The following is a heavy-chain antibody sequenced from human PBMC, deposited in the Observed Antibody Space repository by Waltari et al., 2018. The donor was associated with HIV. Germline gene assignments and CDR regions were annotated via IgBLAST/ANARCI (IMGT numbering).Heavy chain of an antibody. CDR1: GGTFSRYA. CDR3: ARGLLWFGELLGFDY. D-gene: IGHD3-10*01. CDR2: IIPIFGTA. Sequence: QVQLVQSGAEVKKPGASVKVSCKASGGTFSRYANSWVRQAPGQGLEWMGGIIPIFGTANYAQKFQGRVTITADKSTSTAYMELSSLRSEDTAVYYCARGLLWFGELLGFDYWGQGTLVTVSS. V-gene: IGHV1-69*06. J-gene: IGHJ4*02.